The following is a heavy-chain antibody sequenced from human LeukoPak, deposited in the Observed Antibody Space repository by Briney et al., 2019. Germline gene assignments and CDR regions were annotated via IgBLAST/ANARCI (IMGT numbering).Heavy chain of an antibody. CDR3: ARDVHGDYGSGWFDP. J-gene: IGHJ5*02. D-gene: IGHD4-17*01. V-gene: IGHV1-69*05. CDR1: GGTFNNSA. CDR2: IMPLFGTA. Sequence: GSSVNVSCKTSGGTFNNSAISWVRQAPGQGLEWLGGIMPLFGTAGYAQKFQGRVTITKDESTRTVYLELTSLTSDDTAVYYCARDVHGDYGSGWFDPWGQGTLVSVSS.